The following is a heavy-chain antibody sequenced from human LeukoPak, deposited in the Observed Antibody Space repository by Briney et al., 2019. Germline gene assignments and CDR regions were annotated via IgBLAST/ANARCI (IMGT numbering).Heavy chain of an antibody. CDR1: GGSIRSSYYY. V-gene: IGHV4-39*07. CDR3: ARMTPAYCGGDCYPAYFQH. J-gene: IGHJ1*01. D-gene: IGHD2-21*02. CDR2: IYDSGST. Sequence: PSETLSLTCTVSGGSIRSSYYYWGWIRQPPGKGLEWIGSIYDSGSTYYNPSLKSRVTISVDTSKNQFSLKLSSVTAADTAVYYCARMTPAYCGGDCYPAYFQHWGQGTLVTVSS.